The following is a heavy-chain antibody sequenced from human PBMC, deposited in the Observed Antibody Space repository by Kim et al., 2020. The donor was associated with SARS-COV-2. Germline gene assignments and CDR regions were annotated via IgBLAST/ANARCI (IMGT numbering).Heavy chain of an antibody. CDR3: ARDSSGYYGLFDY. J-gene: IGHJ4*02. V-gene: IGHV3-9*01. D-gene: IGHD3-22*01. Sequence: YADSVKGRFTISRDNAKNSLYLQMNSLRAEDTALYYCARDSSGYYGLFDYWGQGTLVTVSS.